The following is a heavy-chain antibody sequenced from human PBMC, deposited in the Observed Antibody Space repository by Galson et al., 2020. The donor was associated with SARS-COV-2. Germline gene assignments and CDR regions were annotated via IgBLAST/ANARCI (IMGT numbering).Heavy chain of an antibody. V-gene: IGHV3-33*01. CDR3: ARDRDCSPTPCYNWMDV. D-gene: IGHD2-15*01. Sequence: GGSLRLSCAASGFMFRTYAMHWVPQAPGKGLEWLAFISYDGISQSYADPVKGRFTISRDNSENMLYMQMTSLRAEDKSIYYGARDRDCSPTPCYNWMDVWGQGTRVTVSS. J-gene: IGHJ5*02. CDR2: ISYDGISQ. CDR1: GFMFRTYA.